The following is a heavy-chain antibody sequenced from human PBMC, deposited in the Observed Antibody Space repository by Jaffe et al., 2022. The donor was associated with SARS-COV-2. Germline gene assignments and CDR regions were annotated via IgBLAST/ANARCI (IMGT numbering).Heavy chain of an antibody. CDR1: GGSISSGSYY. Sequence: QVQLQESGPGLVKPSQTLSLTCTVSGGSISSGSYYWSWIRQPAGKGLEWIGRIHDTGGTNYNPSLKSRVTISVDTSKNQSSLKLSSVTAADTAVYYCARDPRGVVGGAFDIWGQGTMVTVSS. V-gene: IGHV4-61*02. CDR2: IHDTGGT. D-gene: IGHD2-15*01. J-gene: IGHJ3*02. CDR3: ARDPRGVVGGAFDI.